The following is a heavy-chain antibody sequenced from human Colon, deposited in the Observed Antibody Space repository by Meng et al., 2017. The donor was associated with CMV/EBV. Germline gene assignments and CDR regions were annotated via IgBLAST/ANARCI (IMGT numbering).Heavy chain of an antibody. V-gene: IGHV3-7*02. CDR2: INQDGSEK. CDR3: AVKNCSSSSCYHYGYDYYGMAV. J-gene: IGHJ6*02. Sequence: GESLKISCGTSGFSFNDFWMTWVRQAPGKGLEWVANINQDGSEKYYVDSVKGRFTISRDNAKNSLYLQMNSLRAEDTAVYYCAVKNCSSSSCYHYGYDYYGMAVWGQGTTVTVSS. D-gene: IGHD2-2*01. CDR1: GFSFNDFW.